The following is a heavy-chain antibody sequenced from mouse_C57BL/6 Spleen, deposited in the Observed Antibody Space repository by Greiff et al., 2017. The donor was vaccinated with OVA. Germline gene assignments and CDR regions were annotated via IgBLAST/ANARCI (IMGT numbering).Heavy chain of an antibody. D-gene: IGHD2-4*01. V-gene: IGHV1-54*01. CDR1: GYAFTNYL. Sequence: VKLQESGAELVRPGTSVKVSCKASGYAFTNYLIEWVKQRPGQGLEWIGVINPGSGGTNYNEKFKGKATLTADKSSSTAYMQLSSLTSEDSAVYFCARRDDYDEGYYAMDYWGQGTSVTVSS. CDR3: ARRDDYDEGYYAMDY. CDR2: INPGSGGT. J-gene: IGHJ4*01.